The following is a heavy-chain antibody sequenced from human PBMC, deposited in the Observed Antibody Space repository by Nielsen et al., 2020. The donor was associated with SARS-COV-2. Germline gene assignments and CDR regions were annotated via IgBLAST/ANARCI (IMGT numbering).Heavy chain of an antibody. D-gene: IGHD1-26*01. V-gene: IGHV3-15*01. Sequence: GESLKISCAASGFTFSNAWMSWVRQAPGKGLEWVGRIKSKTDGGTTDYAAPVKGRFTISRDDSKNTLYLQMNSLKTEDTAVYYCAKETRDAWELLVYWGQGTLVTVSS. CDR2: IKSKTDGGTT. CDR1: GFTFSNAW. CDR3: AKETRDAWELLVY. J-gene: IGHJ4*02.